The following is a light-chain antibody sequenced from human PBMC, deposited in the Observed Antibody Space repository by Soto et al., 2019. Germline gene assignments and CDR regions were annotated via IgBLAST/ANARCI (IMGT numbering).Light chain of an antibody. CDR3: CSYAGSYTHV. CDR2: DVI. CDR1: SSDVGAYIY. V-gene: IGLV2-11*01. J-gene: IGLJ1*01. Sequence: QSALTQPRSVSGSPGQSVTFSCTGTSSDVGAYIYVSWYQQHPGKAPKLIIYDVIKRPSGVPDRFSGFKYGNTASLTISGLQAEDEADYYCCSYAGSYTHVFGTGTKVTV.